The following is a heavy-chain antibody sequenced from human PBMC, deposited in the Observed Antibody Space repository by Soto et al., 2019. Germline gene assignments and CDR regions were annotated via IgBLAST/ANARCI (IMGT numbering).Heavy chain of an antibody. Sequence: QVHLVQSGAEVKKPGASVRVSCKASGYTFTDYAIHWVRQAPGQGLEWMGWINAGNRYTKSSQSFQGRISLTRDISASTMYKELSGLTSDDTAVYFCARDRHGYTSGWYGVLDHWGQGTLVTVSS. CDR3: ARDRHGYTSGWYGVLDH. CDR2: INAGNRYT. J-gene: IGHJ4*02. V-gene: IGHV1-3*01. D-gene: IGHD6-19*01. CDR1: GYTFTDYA.